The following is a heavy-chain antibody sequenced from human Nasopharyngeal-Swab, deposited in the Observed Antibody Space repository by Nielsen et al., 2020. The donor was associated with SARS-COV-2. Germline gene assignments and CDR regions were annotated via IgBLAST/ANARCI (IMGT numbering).Heavy chain of an antibody. Sequence: GGSLRLSCAASGFTFSSYEMNWVRQAPGKGLEWVSYISSSGSTIYYADSVKGRFTISRDNAKNSLYLQMNSLRAEDTAVYYGASLSRDGYNSWGQGTLVTGSS. V-gene: IGHV3-48*03. CDR2: ISSSGSTI. CDR3: ASLSRDGYNS. D-gene: IGHD5-24*01. CDR1: GFTFSSYE. J-gene: IGHJ4*02.